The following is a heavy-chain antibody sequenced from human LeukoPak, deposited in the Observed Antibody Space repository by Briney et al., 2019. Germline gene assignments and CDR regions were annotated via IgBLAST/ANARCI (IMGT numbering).Heavy chain of an antibody. J-gene: IGHJ6*03. CDR3: ARPDSSGYYSDYYYMDV. CDR1: GFTFSSYS. Sequence: PGGSQRLSCAASGFTFSSYSMNWVRQAPGKGLEWVSSISSSSSYIYYADSVKGRFTISRDNAKNSLYLQMNSLRAEDTAVYYCARPDSSGYYSDYYYMDVWGKGTTVTVSS. CDR2: ISSSSSYI. V-gene: IGHV3-21*01. D-gene: IGHD3-22*01.